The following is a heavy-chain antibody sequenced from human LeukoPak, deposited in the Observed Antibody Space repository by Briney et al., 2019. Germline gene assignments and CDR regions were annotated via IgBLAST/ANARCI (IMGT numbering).Heavy chain of an antibody. Sequence: SETLSLTCTVSGGSISSSSYYWGWIRQPPGKGLEWIGSIYYSGSTYYNPSLKSRVTISVDTSKNQFSLKLSSVTAADTAVYYCARLTDCSSTSCYYYYYGMDVWGQRTTVTVSS. V-gene: IGHV4-39*01. CDR2: IYYSGST. CDR3: ARLTDCSSTSCYYYYYGMDV. CDR1: GGSISSSSYY. D-gene: IGHD2-2*01. J-gene: IGHJ6*02.